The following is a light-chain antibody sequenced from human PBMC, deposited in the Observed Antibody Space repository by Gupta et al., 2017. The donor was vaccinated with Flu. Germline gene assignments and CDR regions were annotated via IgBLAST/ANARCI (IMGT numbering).Light chain of an antibody. CDR2: QNN. J-gene: IGLJ2*01. CDR3: QAWDSRFVV. Sequence: SYELTQPPSVSVSPGQTTSITCSGDKLGNKYVCWYQQRPGQSPVLVIHQNNIRPSGIPERFSGSNSGNTASLTISGTQAMDEADYYCQAWDSRFVVFGGGTRLTVL. CDR1: KLGNKY. V-gene: IGLV3-1*01.